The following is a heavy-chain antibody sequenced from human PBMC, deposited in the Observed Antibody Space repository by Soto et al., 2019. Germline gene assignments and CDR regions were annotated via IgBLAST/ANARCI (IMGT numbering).Heavy chain of an antibody. CDR2: IIPIFGTA. V-gene: IGHV1-69*06. J-gene: IGHJ6*02. D-gene: IGHD2-2*02. Sequence: SVKVSCKASGGTFSSYAISWVRQAPGQGLEWMGGIIPIFGTANYAQKFQGRVTITADKSTSTAYMELSSLRSEDTAVYYCARNMDCSSTSCFTYYYYGMDVWGQGTTVTVSS. CDR1: GGTFSSYA. CDR3: ARNMDCSSTSCFTYYYYGMDV.